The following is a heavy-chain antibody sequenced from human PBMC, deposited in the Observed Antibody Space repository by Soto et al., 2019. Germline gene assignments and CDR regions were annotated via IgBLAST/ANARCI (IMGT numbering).Heavy chain of an antibody. CDR3: ARDGRGVPAAINYYGMDV. CDR2: IYSGGST. Sequence: EVQLVETGGGLIQPGGSLRLSCAASGFTVSSTYMSWVRQAPGKGLEWVSIIYSGGSTYYADSVKGRFTISRDDYKNTLYLQMNRLRAEDTAVYYCARDGRGVPAAINYYGMDVWGQGTTVTVSS. CDR1: GFTVSSTY. J-gene: IGHJ6*02. D-gene: IGHD2-2*01. V-gene: IGHV3-53*02.